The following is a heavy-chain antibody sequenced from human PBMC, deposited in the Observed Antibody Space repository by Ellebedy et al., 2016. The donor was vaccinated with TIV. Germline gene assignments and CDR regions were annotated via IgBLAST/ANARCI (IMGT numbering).Heavy chain of an antibody. CDR3: ARGTDYYYYGMDV. Sequence: MPSETLSLTCTVSGGSISSYYWSWIRQPPGKGLEWIGYIYYSGSTNYNPSLKSRVTISVDTSKNQFSLKLSSVTAADTAVYYCARGTDYYYYGMDVWGQGTTVTVSS. J-gene: IGHJ6*02. CDR1: GGSISSYY. V-gene: IGHV4-59*01. CDR2: IYYSGST.